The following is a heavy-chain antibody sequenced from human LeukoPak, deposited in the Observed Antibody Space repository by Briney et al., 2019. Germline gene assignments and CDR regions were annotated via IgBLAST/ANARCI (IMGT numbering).Heavy chain of an antibody. Sequence: GGSLRLSCAASGFTFHDYAMHWVRQAPGKGLEWVSLISWDGGSTYYADSVKGRFTISRDNSKNSLYLQMNSLRAEDTAVYYCAREAETKTYYYDSSGYSHFDYWGQGTLVTVSS. J-gene: IGHJ4*02. CDR3: AREAETKTYYYDSSGYSHFDY. CDR2: ISWDGGST. D-gene: IGHD3-22*01. V-gene: IGHV3-43D*03. CDR1: GFTFHDYA.